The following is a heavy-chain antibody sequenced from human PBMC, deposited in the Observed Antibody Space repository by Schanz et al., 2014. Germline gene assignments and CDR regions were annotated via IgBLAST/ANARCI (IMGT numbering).Heavy chain of an antibody. CDR1: GFTFSTYY. J-gene: IGHJ4*02. Sequence: VQLVESGGGVVQPGRSLRLSCAASGFTFSTYYMNWVRQAPGKGLEWVSSISSSSSYISYADSVKGRFTISRDNAKNSLYLQMNSLRAEDTAVYYCARSRGFDSIFDFWGLGTLVTVSS. CDR3: ARSRGFDSIFDF. V-gene: IGHV3-21*01. D-gene: IGHD5-12*01. CDR2: ISSSSSYI.